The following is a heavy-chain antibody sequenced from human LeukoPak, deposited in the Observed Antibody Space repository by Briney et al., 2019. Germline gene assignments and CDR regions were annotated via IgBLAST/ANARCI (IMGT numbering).Heavy chain of an antibody. CDR2: INAGNGNT. CDR1: GYTFTSYA. V-gene: IGHV1-3*01. J-gene: IGHJ4*02. Sequence: ASVKVSCKASGYTFTSYAMHWVRQAPGQRLEWMGWINAGNGNTKYSQKFQGRVTITRDTSASTAYMELSSLRSEDTAVYYCARGFWDYVRGSYRYTETFIDYWGQGTLVTVSS. CDR3: ARGFWDYVRGSYRYTETFIDY. D-gene: IGHD3-16*02.